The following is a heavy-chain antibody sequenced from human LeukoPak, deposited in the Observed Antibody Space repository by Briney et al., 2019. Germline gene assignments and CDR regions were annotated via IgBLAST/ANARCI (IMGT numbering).Heavy chain of an antibody. CDR1: GFTFNDYY. V-gene: IGHV3-11*01. CDR2: ISRRGNDV. CDR3: ARSNDHTNYGGRGYLDH. J-gene: IGHJ4*02. D-gene: IGHD3-16*01. Sequence: GGSLRLSCAASGFTFNDYYMTWIRQAPGKGLEWVSYISRRGNDVYTADSVKGRLTISRDNAKDSVFLQINSLRVDDTAIYYCARSNDHTNYGGRGYLDHWGQGALVTVSS.